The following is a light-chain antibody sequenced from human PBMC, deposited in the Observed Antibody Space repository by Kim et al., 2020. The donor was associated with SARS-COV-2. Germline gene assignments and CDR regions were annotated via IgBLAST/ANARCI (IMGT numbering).Light chain of an antibody. V-gene: IGKV1-17*01. J-gene: IGKJ5*01. Sequence: AAVGGRVTITCRASQDIRNDLGWYQQNPGRAPKRLIYGASSLQSGVPSRFSGSGSGTEFTLTISSLQPEDFATYYCLQHNTNPTTFGQGTRLEIK. CDR1: QDIRND. CDR3: LQHNTNPTT. CDR2: GAS.